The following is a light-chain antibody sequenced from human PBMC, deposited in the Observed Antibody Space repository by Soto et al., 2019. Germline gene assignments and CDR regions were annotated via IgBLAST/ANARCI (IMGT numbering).Light chain of an antibody. CDR1: QTIGSTY. CDR3: DLYGSSPQT. Sequence: ELVLSQYPGTLSLSPGETATLSCEPSQTIGSTYLGWYQQNPGQAPRLLISGASSRATGIPDRFSGSGSGTDFTLTISRLEPEDFAVYYCDLYGSSPQTFGQGTKVDIK. V-gene: IGKV3-20*01. CDR2: GAS. J-gene: IGKJ1*01.